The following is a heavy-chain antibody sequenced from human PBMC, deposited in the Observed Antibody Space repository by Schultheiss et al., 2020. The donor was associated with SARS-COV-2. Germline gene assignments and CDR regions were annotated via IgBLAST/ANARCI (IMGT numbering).Heavy chain of an antibody. CDR3: ARSYSSSWYVTFDY. Sequence: SQTLSLTCAVYGGSFSGYYWSWIRQPPGKGLEWIGEINHSGSTNYNPSLKSRVTISVDMSKNQFSLKLSSVTAADTAVYYCARSYSSSWYVTFDYWGQGTLVTVSS. D-gene: IGHD6-13*01. V-gene: IGHV4-34*01. CDR1: GGSFSGYY. J-gene: IGHJ4*02. CDR2: INHSGST.